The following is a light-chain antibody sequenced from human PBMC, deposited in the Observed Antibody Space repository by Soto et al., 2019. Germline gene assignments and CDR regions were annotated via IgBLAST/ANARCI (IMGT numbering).Light chain of an antibody. V-gene: IGKV1-27*01. CDR3: QKYTSAPFT. Sequence: DIQMTQSPSSLSASVGDRVTITCRASQGIDTYLAWYQQKPGQVPKLLIYAASTLQSGVPSRFSGSGSGTDFTLTISSLQSEDGATYFCQKYTSAPFTFGPGTKVDIK. CDR2: AAS. CDR1: QGIDTY. J-gene: IGKJ3*01.